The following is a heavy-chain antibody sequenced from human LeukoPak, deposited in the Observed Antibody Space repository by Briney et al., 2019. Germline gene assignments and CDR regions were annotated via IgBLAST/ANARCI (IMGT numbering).Heavy chain of an antibody. D-gene: IGHD3-9*01. J-gene: IGHJ4*02. CDR2: ISGSGGST. V-gene: IGHV3-23*01. CDR3: AKDAQYYDILTGRGYFDY. Sequence: GGTLRLSCAASGFTFSSYGMSWVRQAPGKGLEWVSAISGSGGSTYYADSVKGRFTISRDNSKNTLYLQMNSLRAEDTAVHYCAKDAQYYDILTGRGYFDYWGQGTLVTVSS. CDR1: GFTFSSYG.